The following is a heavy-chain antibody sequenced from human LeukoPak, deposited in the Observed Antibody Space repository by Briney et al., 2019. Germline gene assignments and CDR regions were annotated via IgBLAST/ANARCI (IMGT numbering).Heavy chain of an antibody. Sequence: PGGSLRLSCAADGFTFSSYSMNSVRQAPGKGLEWVSYISSSSSTIYYADSVKGRFTISRDNAKNSLYLQMNSLRDEDTAVYYCARGQGKYRTFHYWGQGTLVTVSS. CDR3: ARGQGKYRTFHY. J-gene: IGHJ4*02. V-gene: IGHV3-48*02. CDR1: GFTFSSYS. CDR2: ISSSSSTI. D-gene: IGHD6-6*01.